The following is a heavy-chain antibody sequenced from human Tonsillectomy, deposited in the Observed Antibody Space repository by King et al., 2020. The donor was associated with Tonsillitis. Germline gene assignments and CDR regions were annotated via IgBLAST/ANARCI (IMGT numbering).Heavy chain of an antibody. D-gene: IGHD3-22*01. CDR2: CSSSGTDS. V-gene: IGHV3-21*01. Sequence: VQLVESGGGLVKPGGSLRLSCAASGFTFSYDSMNWVRQAPGQGLEWGSSCSSSGTDSYYAHSVKGRFTLSRDNAKNSLYLQMNSLRAEDTSVYYCARGDYYDTSGFADYWGQGTLVTVSS. CDR3: ARGDYYDTSGFADY. J-gene: IGHJ4*02. CDR1: GFTFSYDS.